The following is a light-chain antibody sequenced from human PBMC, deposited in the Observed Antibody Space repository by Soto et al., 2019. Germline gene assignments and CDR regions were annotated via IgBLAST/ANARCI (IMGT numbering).Light chain of an antibody. Sequence: DIQMTQSPSTLSASVGDRVSITCRASQGISNYLAWYQQTPGKAPKLLMYPASTLQSGVSSRFSGSGSGTDFTLTISSLQPGDFATYYCHQSYSTPQTFGRGTKVDIK. CDR2: PAS. CDR1: QGISNY. J-gene: IGKJ1*01. CDR3: HQSYSTPQT. V-gene: IGKV1-39*01.